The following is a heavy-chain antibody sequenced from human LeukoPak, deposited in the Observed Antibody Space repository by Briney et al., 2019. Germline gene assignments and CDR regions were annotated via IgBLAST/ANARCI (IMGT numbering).Heavy chain of an antibody. Sequence: SETLSLTCTVSGGTISSYYWSWIRQPPGKGLEWIGYIYYSGSTNYNPTLKSRVTISVDTSKNQFSLKLSSVTAADTAVYYCARHDAAAYRGYFDYWGQGTLVAVSS. CDR3: ARHDAAAYRGYFDY. V-gene: IGHV4-59*08. D-gene: IGHD6-13*01. CDR1: GGTISSYY. CDR2: IYYSGST. J-gene: IGHJ4*02.